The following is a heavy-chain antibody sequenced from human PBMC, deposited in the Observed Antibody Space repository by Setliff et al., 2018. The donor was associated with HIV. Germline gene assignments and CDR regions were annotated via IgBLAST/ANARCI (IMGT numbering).Heavy chain of an antibody. D-gene: IGHD3-10*01. Sequence: SETLSLTCTVSGDSISRGSYYWGWIRQPPGKGLEWIGNILYGGSTYYYLSLKSRITMSVDTSKNRFSLELSSVTATDTAVYYCARPQGGLGGGAWFDPWGQGILGTV. CDR1: GDSISRGSYY. CDR3: ARPQGGLGGGAWFDP. CDR2: ILYGGST. J-gene: IGHJ5*02. V-gene: IGHV4-39*01.